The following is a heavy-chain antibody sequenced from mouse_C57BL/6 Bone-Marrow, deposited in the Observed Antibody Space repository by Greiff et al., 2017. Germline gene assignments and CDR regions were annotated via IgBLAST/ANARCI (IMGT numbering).Heavy chain of an antibody. D-gene: IGHD6-1*01. CDR1: GYTFTSYW. CDR2: IDPSDSYT. J-gene: IGHJ4*01. Sequence: VQLQQPGAELVRPGTSVKLSCKASGYTFTSYWMHWVKQRPGQGLEWIGVIDPSDSYTNYNQKFKGKATLTVDTSSSTAYMQLSSLTSEDSAVYYCAREGKQPPSAMDYWGQGTSVTVSS. CDR3: AREGKQPPSAMDY. V-gene: IGHV1-59*01.